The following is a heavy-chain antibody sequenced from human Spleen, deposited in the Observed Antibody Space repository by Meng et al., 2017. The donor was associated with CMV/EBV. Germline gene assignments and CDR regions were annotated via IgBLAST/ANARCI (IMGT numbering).Heavy chain of an antibody. CDR3: ARPKPDFWSGPFDY. CDR1: GFTVSSNY. Sequence: GGSLRLSCAASGFTVSSNYMNWVRQAPGKGLEWVANIKQDGSEKYYVDSVKGRFTISRDNAKNSLYLQMNSLRAEDTAVYYCARPKPDFWSGPFDYWGQGTLVTVSS. J-gene: IGHJ4*02. D-gene: IGHD3-3*01. CDR2: IKQDGSEK. V-gene: IGHV3-7*01.